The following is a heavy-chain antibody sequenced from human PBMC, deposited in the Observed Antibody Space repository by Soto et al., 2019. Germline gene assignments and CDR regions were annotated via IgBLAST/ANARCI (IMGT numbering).Heavy chain of an antibody. Sequence: GGSLRLSCAASGFTFSSYAMSWVRQAPGKGLEWVSAISGSGGSTYYADSVKGRFTISRDNSKNTLYLQMNSLRAGDTAVYYCAKGWILTGYIDYWGQGTLVTVSS. V-gene: IGHV3-23*01. CDR1: GFTFSSYA. J-gene: IGHJ4*02. D-gene: IGHD3-9*01. CDR3: AKGWILTGYIDY. CDR2: ISGSGGST.